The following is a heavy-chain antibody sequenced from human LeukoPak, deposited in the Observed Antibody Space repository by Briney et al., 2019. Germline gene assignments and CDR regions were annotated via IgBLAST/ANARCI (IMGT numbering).Heavy chain of an antibody. CDR1: GLTFSRYS. J-gene: IGHJ6*02. V-gene: IGHV3-21*01. Sequence: GGSLRLSCAASGLTFSRYSMHWVRQPPGKGLEWVSSISGSSSYIYYADSVKGRFTISRDNAKKSLYLQMNSLRAEDTAVYYCARDHYGMDVWGQGTTVTVSS. CDR3: ARDHYGMDV. CDR2: ISGSSSYI.